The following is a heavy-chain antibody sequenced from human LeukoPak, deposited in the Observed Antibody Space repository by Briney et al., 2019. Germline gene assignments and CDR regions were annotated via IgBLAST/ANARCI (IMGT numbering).Heavy chain of an antibody. D-gene: IGHD3-10*01. J-gene: IGHJ5*02. CDR3: ARAQYGSGSIDWFDP. V-gene: IGHV1-46*01. Sequence: GASVKVSCKASGYTFTSYYMHWVRQAPGQGLEWMGIINPSGGSTSYAQKFQGRVTMTRDTSTSTVYMELSSLRSEDTAVYYCARAQYGSGSIDWFDPWGQGTLVTVSS. CDR1: GYTFTSYY. CDR2: INPSGGST.